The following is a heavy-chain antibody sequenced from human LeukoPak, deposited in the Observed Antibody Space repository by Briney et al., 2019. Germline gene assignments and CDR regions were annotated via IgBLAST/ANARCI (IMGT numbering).Heavy chain of an antibody. CDR3: ARGLGSSTSRHTFDI. D-gene: IGHD2-2*01. J-gene: IGHJ3*02. CDR2: INSDGSWT. CDR1: GNYW. V-gene: IGHV3-74*01. Sequence: GGSLRLSCAASGNYWMHWVRQVPGKGLVWVSHINSDGSWTSYADSVKGRFTISKDNAKNTLYLQMNSLSAEDTAIYYCARGLGSSTSRHTFDIWGQGTMVTVSS.